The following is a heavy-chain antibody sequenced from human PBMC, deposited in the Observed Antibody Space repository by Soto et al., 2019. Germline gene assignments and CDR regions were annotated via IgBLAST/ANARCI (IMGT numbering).Heavy chain of an antibody. Sequence: SETLSLTCAVYGGSFSGYYWSWIRQPPGKGLEWIGEINHSGSTNYNPSLKSRVTISVDTSKNQFSLKLSSVTATDTAVYYCARDRIAAEDGMDVWGQGTTVTVSS. CDR3: ARDRIAAEDGMDV. J-gene: IGHJ6*02. V-gene: IGHV4-34*01. CDR2: INHSGST. CDR1: GGSFSGYY. D-gene: IGHD6-13*01.